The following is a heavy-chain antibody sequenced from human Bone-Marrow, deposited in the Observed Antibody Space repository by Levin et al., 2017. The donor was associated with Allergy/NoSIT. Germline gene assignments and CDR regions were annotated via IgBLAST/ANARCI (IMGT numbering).Heavy chain of an antibody. CDR2: ISGSGENT. V-gene: IGHV3-23*01. J-gene: IGHJ4*02. Sequence: RGESLKISCVASGFRFSDYVLNWVRQAPGKGLEWVSVISGSGENTYYADSVKGRFTISRDPSKNTLYLQMNSLSAEDTAVYYCVRTPGALVVTPYFDSWGQGTLVTVSS. CDR1: GFRFSDYV. CDR3: VRTPGALVVTPYFDS. D-gene: IGHD2-21*01.